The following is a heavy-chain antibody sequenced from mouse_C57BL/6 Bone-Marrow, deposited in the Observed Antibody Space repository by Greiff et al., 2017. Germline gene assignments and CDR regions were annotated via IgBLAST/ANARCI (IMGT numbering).Heavy chain of an antibody. CDR3: ARQYYYGSSHWYFDV. Sequence: EVQGVESGGGLVQPGGSLSLSCAASGFTFTDYYMSWVRQPPGKALEWLGFIRNKANGYTTEYSASVKGRVTISRDNSQSILYLQMNALRAEDSATYYCARQYYYGSSHWYFDVWGTGTTVTVSA. D-gene: IGHD1-1*01. J-gene: IGHJ1*03. CDR1: GFTFTDYY. CDR2: IRNKANGYTT. V-gene: IGHV7-3*01.